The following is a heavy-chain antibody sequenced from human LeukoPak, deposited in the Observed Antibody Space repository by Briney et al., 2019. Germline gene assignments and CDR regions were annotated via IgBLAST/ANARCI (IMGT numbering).Heavy chain of an antibody. CDR3: ARETVTTFMDV. Sequence: KASETLSLTCAVYGGSFSDYYWSWIRQPPGKGLEWIGEINHSGSTNYNPSLKSRVTISVDTSKNQFSLKLSSVTAADTAVYYCARETVTTFMDVWGQGTTVTVSS. CDR1: GGSFSDYY. D-gene: IGHD4-11*01. CDR2: INHSGST. J-gene: IGHJ6*02. V-gene: IGHV4-34*01.